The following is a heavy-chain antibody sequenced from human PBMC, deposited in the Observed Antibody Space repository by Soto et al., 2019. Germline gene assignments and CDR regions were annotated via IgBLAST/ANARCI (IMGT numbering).Heavy chain of an antibody. Sequence: QVHLVESGGGVVQPGRSLRLSCLVSGFTVSRFGMHWVRQAPVKGLEWLAVLWNHDGDNKYYADSVKGRFTISRDSLQNTLYLEMNSLTVEDTAMYYCARDHGNDEAIDYWGQGTLVTVSS. V-gene: IGHV3-33*01. J-gene: IGHJ4*02. CDR1: GFTVSRFG. CDR2: LWNHDGDNK. CDR3: ARDHGNDEAIDY. D-gene: IGHD1-1*01.